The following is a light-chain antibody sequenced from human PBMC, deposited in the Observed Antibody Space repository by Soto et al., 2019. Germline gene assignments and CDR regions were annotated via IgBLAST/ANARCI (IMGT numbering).Light chain of an antibody. CDR2: GAS. V-gene: IGKV3-20*01. Sequence: IVLTQSQGTLSLSPGDRATLSCRASRAISSSFLAWYQQKPGQAPRLLIYGASSKATGIPDRFSGSESGTVFYRIICRPEPEDFAVYYCQQYGGSPLLTFGPGTKVDI. CDR3: QQYGGSPLLT. J-gene: IGKJ3*01. CDR1: RAISSSF.